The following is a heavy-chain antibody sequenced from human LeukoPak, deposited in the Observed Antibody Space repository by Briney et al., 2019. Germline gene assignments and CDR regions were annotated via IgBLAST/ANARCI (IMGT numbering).Heavy chain of an antibody. CDR1: GFTFSSYS. CDR2: ISSSSSYI. J-gene: IGHJ4*02. CDR3: ARDYPRYCSGGSCPTPFDY. Sequence: GGSLRLSCAASGFTFSSYSMNWVRQAPGKGLEWVSSISSSSSYIYYADSVKGRFTISRDNAKNSLYLQMNSLRAEDTAVYYCARDYPRYCSGGSCPTPFDYWGQGTLVTVSS. D-gene: IGHD2-15*01. V-gene: IGHV3-21*01.